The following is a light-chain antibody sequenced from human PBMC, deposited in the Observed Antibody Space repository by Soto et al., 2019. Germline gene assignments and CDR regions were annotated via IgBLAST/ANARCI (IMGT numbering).Light chain of an antibody. V-gene: IGKV3-15*01. J-gene: IGKJ1*01. Sequence: EILMTQSPASLAASPGERATLSWRASQSVGSKLAWYQQKPGQPPRLVMFDASIRATGVPARFSGGGSGTEFTLTISSLQSEDFALYYCQQYEKWPPTTFGQGTKVEIK. CDR3: QQYEKWPPTT. CDR2: DAS. CDR1: QSVGSK.